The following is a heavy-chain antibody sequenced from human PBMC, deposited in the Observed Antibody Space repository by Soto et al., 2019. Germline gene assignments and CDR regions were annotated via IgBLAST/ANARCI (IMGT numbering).Heavy chain of an antibody. CDR1: GYTFTSYA. Sequence: QVQLVQSGAEVKKPGASVKVSCKASGYTFTSYAMHWVRQAPEQRLEWMGWINAGNGNTKYSQKFQGRVTITRDTSASTAYMELSSLRSEDTAVYYCARVAVTTTVVTTRYYYYYMDVWGKGTTVTVSS. CDR3: ARVAVTTTVVTTRYYYYYMDV. V-gene: IGHV1-3*01. CDR2: INAGNGNT. J-gene: IGHJ6*03. D-gene: IGHD4-17*01.